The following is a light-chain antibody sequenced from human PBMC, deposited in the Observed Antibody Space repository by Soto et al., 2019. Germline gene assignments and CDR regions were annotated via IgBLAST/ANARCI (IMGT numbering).Light chain of an antibody. CDR1: QTVRNTY. CDR2: DSS. Sequence: VLSKSPGTLTLSPGERATLSCRASQTVRNTYLAWYQQKPGQAPRLLIYDSSSRATGIPVRFSGGGSGTDFTLTIVIQGPKDFAVDNFQRYSISASRLGHGTKMGIK. V-gene: IGKV3-20*01. J-gene: IGKJ1*01. CDR3: QRYSISASR.